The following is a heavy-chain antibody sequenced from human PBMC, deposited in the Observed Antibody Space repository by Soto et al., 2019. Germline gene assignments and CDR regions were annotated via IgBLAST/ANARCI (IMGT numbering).Heavy chain of an antibody. J-gene: IGHJ4*02. CDR2: ISSSSITI. Sequence: EVQLVESGGGLVQPGGSLRVSCAASGFTFSTYSMNWVRQAPGKGLEWVSYISSSSITIYYADSVKGRFTISRDNAKESLYLQMNSLRDDDTAVYYCARGEGHYRYWGQGTRVTVSS. D-gene: IGHD4-4*01. V-gene: IGHV3-48*02. CDR3: ARGEGHYRY. CDR1: GFTFSTYS.